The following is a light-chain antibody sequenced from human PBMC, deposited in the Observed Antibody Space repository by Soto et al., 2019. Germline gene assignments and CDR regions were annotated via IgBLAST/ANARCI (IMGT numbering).Light chain of an antibody. CDR1: QSVSTK. Sequence: ETVMTQSPATLSVSPGERATLSCRASQSVSTKLAWYQQKPGRAPRLLIYGASTRATGIPARFSGSGSGTEFTLTVSSLQSEDFAVYYCQQYDDWPPITFGQGTRLEIK. CDR3: QQYDDWPPIT. V-gene: IGKV3D-15*01. CDR2: GAS. J-gene: IGKJ5*01.